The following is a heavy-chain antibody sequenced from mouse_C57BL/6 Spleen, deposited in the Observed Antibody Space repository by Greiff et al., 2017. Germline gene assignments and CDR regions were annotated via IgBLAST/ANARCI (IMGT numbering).Heavy chain of an antibody. J-gene: IGHJ3*01. D-gene: IGHD2-2*01. Sequence: EVMLVESGEGLVKPGGSLKLSCAASGFTFSSYAMSWVRQTPEKRLEWVAYISSGGGYIYYADTVKGRFTISRDNARNTLYLQMSSLKSEDTAMYYCTRDDGYDGSYWGQGTLVTVSA. V-gene: IGHV5-9-1*02. CDR2: ISSGGGYI. CDR1: GFTFSSYA. CDR3: TRDDGYDGSY.